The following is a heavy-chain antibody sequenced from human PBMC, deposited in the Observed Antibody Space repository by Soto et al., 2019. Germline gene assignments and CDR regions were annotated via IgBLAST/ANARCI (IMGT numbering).Heavy chain of an antibody. D-gene: IGHD2-8*02. CDR2: ISYDNT. CDR3: AKIALVGSFGFELARDY. V-gene: IGHV3-30*04. J-gene: IGHJ4*02. CDR1: GFTFSSYA. Sequence: WGSLRLSCAASGFTFSSYAMHWVRQAPGKGLEWVAVISYDNTNYADSVKGRFITSRDNSKNTLYLLMNRLRTEDIGIYYCAKIALVGSFGFELARDYWGQGILVTVSS.